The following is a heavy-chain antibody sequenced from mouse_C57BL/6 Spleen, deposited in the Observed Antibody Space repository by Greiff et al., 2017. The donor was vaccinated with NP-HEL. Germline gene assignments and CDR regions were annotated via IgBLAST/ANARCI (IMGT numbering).Heavy chain of an antibody. D-gene: IGHD2-5*01. J-gene: IGHJ2*01. V-gene: IGHV1-15*01. CDR1: GYTFTDYE. CDR2: IDPETGGT. Sequence: VQLQQSGAELVRPGASVTLSCKASGYTFTDYEMHWVKQTPVHGLEWIGAIDPETGGTAYNQKFKGKAILTADKSSSTAYMELRSLTSEDSAVYYCTRPSTTGYSNYEGNYGGQGTTLTVSS. CDR3: TRPSTTGYSNYEGNY.